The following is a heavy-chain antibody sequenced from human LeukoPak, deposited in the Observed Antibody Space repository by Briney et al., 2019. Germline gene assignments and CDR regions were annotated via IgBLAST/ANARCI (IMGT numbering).Heavy chain of an antibody. CDR2: IAYDGSKK. Sequence: GGSLRLSCAASGFTFSDFGMHWVRQAPGKGLEWVAFIAYDGSKKYYAESVKGRFTIPRDDSRNTLYLQMSGLKTEDTAVYYCAKNHKAVTNSGVPSQGYWGQGTLVTVSS. CDR1: GFTFSDFG. J-gene: IGHJ4*02. V-gene: IGHV3-30*19. CDR3: AKNHKAVTNSGVPSQGY. D-gene: IGHD3-3*01.